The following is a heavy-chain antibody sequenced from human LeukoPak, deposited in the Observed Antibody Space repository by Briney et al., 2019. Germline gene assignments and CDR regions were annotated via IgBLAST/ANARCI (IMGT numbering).Heavy chain of an antibody. CDR3: ARYASAWYAVDY. CDR2: ISTSGSTI. Sequence: PGGSLRLSCAASGFTFSSYEMTWVRQAPGKGLEWVSYISTSGSTIYYADSVKGRFTVSRDNAKNSLYLQMNSLRADDTAVYYCARYASAWYAVDYWGQGTLVTVSS. J-gene: IGHJ4*02. D-gene: IGHD6-13*01. V-gene: IGHV3-48*03. CDR1: GFTFSSYE.